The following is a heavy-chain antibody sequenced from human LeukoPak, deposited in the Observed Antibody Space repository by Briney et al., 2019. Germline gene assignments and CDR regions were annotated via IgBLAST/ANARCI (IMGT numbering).Heavy chain of an antibody. V-gene: IGHV4-30-4*01. Sequence: SSETLSLTCTVSGGSISSGDYYWSWIRQPPGKGLEWIGYIYYSGSTYYNPSLKSRVTISVGTSKNQFSLKLSSVTAADTAVYYCARAMIVPIWFDYWGQGTLVTVSS. CDR1: GGSISSGDYY. CDR2: IYYSGST. CDR3: ARAMIVPIWFDY. J-gene: IGHJ4*02. D-gene: IGHD3-22*01.